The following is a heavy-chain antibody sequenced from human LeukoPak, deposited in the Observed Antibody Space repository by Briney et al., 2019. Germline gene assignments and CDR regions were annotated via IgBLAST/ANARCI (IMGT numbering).Heavy chain of an antibody. CDR2: INPNSGAT. CDR1: GYIFTDYY. D-gene: IGHD2-2*01. J-gene: IGHJ6*03. Sequence: ASVKVSCKASGYIFTDYYIHWVRQAPGQGLEWMGWINPNSGATNYAQNFQGRVTMTRDPSISTAYMELSRLRYDDTAVYYCARFIIVPATLTYYYYYYMDVWGKGTTVTVSS. V-gene: IGHV1-2*02. CDR3: ARFIIVPATLTYYYYYYMDV.